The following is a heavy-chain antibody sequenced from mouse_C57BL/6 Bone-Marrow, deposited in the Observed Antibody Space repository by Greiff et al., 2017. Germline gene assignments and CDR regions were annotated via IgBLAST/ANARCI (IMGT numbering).Heavy chain of an antibody. Sequence: EVKLMESGGGLVKPGGSLKLSCAASGFTFSDYGMHWVRQAPEKGLEWVAYISSGSSTIYYADTVKGRFTISRDNAKNTLFLQMTSLRSEDTAMYYCARGRGSSYGRYFDVWGTGTTVTVSS. V-gene: IGHV5-17*01. D-gene: IGHD1-1*01. CDR3: ARGRGSSYGRYFDV. CDR2: ISSGSSTI. CDR1: GFTFSDYG. J-gene: IGHJ1*03.